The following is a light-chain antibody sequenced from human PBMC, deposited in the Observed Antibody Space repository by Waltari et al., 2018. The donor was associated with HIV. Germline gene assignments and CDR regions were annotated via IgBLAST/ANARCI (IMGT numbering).Light chain of an antibody. V-gene: IGLV1-51*01. CDR1: SSNIGTNY. J-gene: IGLJ3*02. Sequence: QSVLTQPPSVSSAPGQKVSISCSGSSSNIGTNYVSCYHQLPGTAPKLLIFENDKRPSGIPDRFSGSKSGTSATLGITGLQTGDEADYYCGTWDSSLSTGMFGGGTKLTVL. CDR2: END. CDR3: GTWDSSLSTGM.